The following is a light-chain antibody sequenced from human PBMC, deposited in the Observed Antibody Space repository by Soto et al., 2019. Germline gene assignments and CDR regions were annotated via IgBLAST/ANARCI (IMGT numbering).Light chain of an antibody. CDR3: QKYNSAPLT. CDR1: QGIAPY. J-gene: IGKJ4*01. Sequence: DVLMTHSPSSLSAFVGDRVTITCRASQGIAPYLAWFQQKPGKVPKLLIYATSTLQSGGPSRFSGSGSGTDFTLTINSLPPEDVGTYYCQKYNSAPLTFGGGTKVEIK. V-gene: IGKV1-27*01. CDR2: ATS.